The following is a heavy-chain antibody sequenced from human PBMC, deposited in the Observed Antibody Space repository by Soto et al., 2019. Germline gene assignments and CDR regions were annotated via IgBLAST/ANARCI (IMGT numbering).Heavy chain of an antibody. Sequence: ASVKVSCKASGYTFTSYGISCVRQAPGQGLEWMGWISAYNGNTNYAQKLQGRVTMTTDTSTSTAYMELRSLRSDDTAVYYCARVERGYYYYYMDVWGKGTTVTVSS. CDR1: GYTFTSYG. J-gene: IGHJ6*03. CDR3: ARVERGYYYYYMDV. D-gene: IGHD3-16*01. CDR2: ISAYNGNT. V-gene: IGHV1-18*01.